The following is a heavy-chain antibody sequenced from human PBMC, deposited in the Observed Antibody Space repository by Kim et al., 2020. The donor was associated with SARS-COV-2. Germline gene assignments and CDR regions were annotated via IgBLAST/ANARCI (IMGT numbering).Heavy chain of an antibody. CDR3: SSSSNGPFSY. CDR1: GFTFSSYS. CDR2: ISSSSSTI. Sequence: GGSLRLSCAASGFTFSSYSMNWVRQAPGKGLEWVSYISSSSSTIYYADSVKGRFTISSDNAKNSLYLQMNRLSAEDTAVYYFSSSSNGPFSYWLQATL. J-gene: IGHJ4*02. V-gene: IGHV3-48*01. D-gene: IGHD6-13*01.